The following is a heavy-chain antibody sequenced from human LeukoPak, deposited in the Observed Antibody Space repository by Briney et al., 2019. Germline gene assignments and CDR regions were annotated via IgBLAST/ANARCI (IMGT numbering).Heavy chain of an antibody. V-gene: IGHV3-11*04. CDR3: AREENGYYPYYDY. CDR1: GFTFSDYY. J-gene: IGHJ4*02. Sequence: GGSLRLSCAASGFTFSDYYMSWIRQAPGKGLEWVSYISSSGSTIYYADSVKGRFTISRDNSKNTLYLQMNSLRAEDTAVYYCAREENGYYPYYDYWGQGTLVTVSS. CDR2: ISSSGSTI. D-gene: IGHD3-3*01.